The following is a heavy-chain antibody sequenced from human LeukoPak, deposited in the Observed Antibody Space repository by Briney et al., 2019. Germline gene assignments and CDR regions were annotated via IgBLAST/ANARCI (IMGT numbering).Heavy chain of an antibody. V-gene: IGHV3-66*01. CDR1: GFTVSSNY. Sequence: GGSLRLSCAASGFTVSSNYMSWVRQAPGKGLEWVSVIYSGGSTYYADSVKGRFTISRDNSKNTLYLQMNSLRAEDTAVYYGARTAVRSFHYYYGMDVWGQGTTVTVSS. J-gene: IGHJ6*02. CDR2: IYSGGST. D-gene: IGHD2-21*01. CDR3: ARTAVRSFHYYYGMDV.